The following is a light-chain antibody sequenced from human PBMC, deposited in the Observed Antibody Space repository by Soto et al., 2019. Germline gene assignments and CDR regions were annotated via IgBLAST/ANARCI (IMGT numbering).Light chain of an antibody. CDR3: QQSHSLPIT. CDR1: QSISTY. CDR2: GAS. Sequence: DIQMTQSPSSLSASVGDRVTITCRTSQSISTYLNWYQQKSGEAPKLLIYGASSLQGGVPSRFSGSGSGTDFTLTISSLRPEDFATYYCQQSHSLPITFGQGTRLEI. J-gene: IGKJ5*01. V-gene: IGKV1-39*01.